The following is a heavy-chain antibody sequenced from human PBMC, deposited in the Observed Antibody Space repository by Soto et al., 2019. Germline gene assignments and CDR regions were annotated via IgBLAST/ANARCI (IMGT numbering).Heavy chain of an antibody. CDR1: GGTFSSYT. V-gene: IGHV1-69*02. D-gene: IGHD6-13*01. Sequence: SVKVSCKASGGTFSSYTISWVRQAPGQGLEWMGRIIPILGIANYAQKFQGRVTVTAGKSTSTAYMELSSLRSEDTAVYYCARVVYSSSWYNYYYYYGMDVWGQGTTVTVSS. J-gene: IGHJ6*02. CDR3: ARVVYSSSWYNYYYYYGMDV. CDR2: IIPILGIA.